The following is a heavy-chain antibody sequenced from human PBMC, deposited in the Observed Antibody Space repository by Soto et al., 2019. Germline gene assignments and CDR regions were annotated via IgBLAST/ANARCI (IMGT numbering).Heavy chain of an antibody. CDR2: ICYSGNT. CDR1: GCSISSGSY. CDR3: ARDATVALGVYNAIDV. Sequence: SLSLTCAVSGCSISSGSYWSWSRQHPGKGLEWIGYICYSGNTYYNPSLKRRVSISLDTSKSQFSLKLDSVTAADTAVYYCARDATVALGVYNAIDVWGQGTTVTV. J-gene: IGHJ3*01. V-gene: IGHV4-31*11. D-gene: IGHD2-15*01.